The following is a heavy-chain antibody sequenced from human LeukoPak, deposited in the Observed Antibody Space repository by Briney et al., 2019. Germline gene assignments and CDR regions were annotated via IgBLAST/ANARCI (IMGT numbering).Heavy chain of an antibody. D-gene: IGHD2-8*02. CDR3: ARHFSGFDH. Sequence: SETLSLACTVSGGSISPFYWSWLRQSPDKGLVWIGNIYYSGSTNYNPSFKSRVTISLDTSKKQYSLHLSSATAADTAIYYCARHFSGFDHWGQGAQVTVSS. V-gene: IGHV4-59*08. CDR2: IYYSGST. J-gene: IGHJ4*02. CDR1: GGSISPFY.